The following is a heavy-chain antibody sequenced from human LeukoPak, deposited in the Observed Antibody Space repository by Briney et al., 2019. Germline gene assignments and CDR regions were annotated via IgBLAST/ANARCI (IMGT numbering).Heavy chain of an antibody. CDR1: GFSFGGYE. CDR3: AKDFPHYYESSHGMDA. J-gene: IGHJ6*02. V-gene: IGHV3-48*03. CDR2: ISTTGCTV. Sequence: PGGSLRLSCAASGFSFGGYEMNWVRQAPGKGLEWVSYISTTGCTVYYADSVEGRFTISRDNAKNLLYLQMNSLRAEDAAVYYCAKDFPHYYESSHGMDAWGRGTTVTVSS. D-gene: IGHD3-22*01.